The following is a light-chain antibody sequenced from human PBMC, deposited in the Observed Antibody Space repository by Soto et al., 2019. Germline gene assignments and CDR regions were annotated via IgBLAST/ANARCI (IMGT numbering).Light chain of an antibody. CDR3: CSYAGSYTYV. V-gene: IGLV2-11*01. J-gene: IGLJ1*01. CDR1: SSDVSGYNY. Sequence: QSVLTQPRSVSGSPGQSVTISCTGTSSDVSGYNYVSWYQQHPGKAPKLMIYDVSKRPSGVPDRFSGSKSGNTASLTISGLQAEDEADYYCCSYAGSYTYVFGTGTKVTV. CDR2: DVS.